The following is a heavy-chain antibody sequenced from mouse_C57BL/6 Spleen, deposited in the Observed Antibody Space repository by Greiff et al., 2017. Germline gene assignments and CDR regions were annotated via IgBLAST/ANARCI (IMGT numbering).Heavy chain of an antibody. J-gene: IGHJ3*01. D-gene: IGHD1-1*01. CDR1: GYTFTSYD. Sequence: VQLVESGPELVKPGASVKLSCKASGYTFTSYDINWVKQRPGQGLEWIGWIYPRDGSTKYNEKFKGKATLTVDTSSSTAYMELHSLTSEDSAVYFCARRITTAYWGQGTLVTVSA. V-gene: IGHV1-85*01. CDR3: ARRITTAY. CDR2: IYPRDGST.